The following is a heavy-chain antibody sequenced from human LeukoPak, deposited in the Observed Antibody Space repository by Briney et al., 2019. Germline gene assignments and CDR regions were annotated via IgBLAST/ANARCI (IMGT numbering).Heavy chain of an antibody. CDR1: GYTFTGYY. J-gene: IGHJ4*02. D-gene: IGHD3-22*01. CDR3: AIGRAMIVVVPLDY. V-gene: IGHV1-2*02. Sequence: GASGKVSCKASGYTFTGYYMHRVRQAPGQGLEWMGWINPNSGGTNYAQKFQGRVTMTRDTSISTAYMELSRLRSDDTAVYYCAIGRAMIVVVPLDYWGQGTLVTVSS. CDR2: INPNSGGT.